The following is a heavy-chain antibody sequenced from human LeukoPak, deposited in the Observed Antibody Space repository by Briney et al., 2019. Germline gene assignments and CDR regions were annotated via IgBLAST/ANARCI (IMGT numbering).Heavy chain of an antibody. CDR1: GGSISSYY. D-gene: IGHD1-14*01. CDR2: IYYSGST. CDR3: ARGNLTPLDY. J-gene: IGHJ4*02. Sequence: SETLSLTCTVSGGSISSYYWSWIRQPPGKGLGWIGYIYYSGSTNYNPSLKSRVTISVDTSKNQFSLKLSSVTAADTAVYYCARGNLTPLDYWGQGTLVTVSS. V-gene: IGHV4-59*01.